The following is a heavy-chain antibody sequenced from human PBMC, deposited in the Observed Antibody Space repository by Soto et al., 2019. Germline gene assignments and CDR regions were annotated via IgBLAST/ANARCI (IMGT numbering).Heavy chain of an antibody. CDR2: INPNSGGT. J-gene: IGHJ6*02. V-gene: IGHV1-2*02. CDR3: ARDGGPAVIPYYYGMDV. Sequence: ASVKVSCKASGYTFTGYYMHWVRQAPGQGLEWMGWINPNSGGTNYAQKFQGRVTMTRDTSISTAYMELSRLRSDDTAMYYCARDGGPAVIPYYYGMDVWGQGTTVTVSS. CDR1: GYTFTGYY. D-gene: IGHD3-16*01.